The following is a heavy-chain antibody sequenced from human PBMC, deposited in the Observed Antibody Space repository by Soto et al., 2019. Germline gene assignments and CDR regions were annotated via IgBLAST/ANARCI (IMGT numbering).Heavy chain of an antibody. J-gene: IGHJ4*02. CDR3: ARRDWSGSTSHFYFDY. V-gene: IGHV4-4*02. CDR2: IYHSGST. Sequence: SKTLSLTCAVSGGSIISSNWWNWVRQPPGKGLEWIGEIYHSGSTYYKPSLKSRVAMSVDTSKNQFSLKLTSATAADTAVYYCARRDWSGSTSHFYFDYWGQGVLVTVSS. CDR1: GGSIISSNW. D-gene: IGHD3-9*01.